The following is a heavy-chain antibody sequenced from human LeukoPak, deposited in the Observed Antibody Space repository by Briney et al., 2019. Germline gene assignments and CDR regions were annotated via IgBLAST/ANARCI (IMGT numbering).Heavy chain of an antibody. CDR1: GYTFTGYY. J-gene: IGHJ3*02. V-gene: IGHV1-2*04. Sequence: GASVKVSCKASGYTFTGYYMHWVRQAPGQGLEWMGWINPNSGGTNYAQKFQGWVTMTRDTSISTAYMELSRLRSDDTAVYYCARDLAYSSSLYAFDIWGQGTMVTVSS. CDR3: ARDLAYSSSLYAFDI. D-gene: IGHD6-13*01. CDR2: INPNSGGT.